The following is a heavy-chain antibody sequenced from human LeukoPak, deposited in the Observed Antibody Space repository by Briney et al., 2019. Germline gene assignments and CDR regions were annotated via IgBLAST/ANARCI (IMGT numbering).Heavy chain of an antibody. Sequence: GGSLRLSCAASEFTFSRFSMSWVRQAPGKGLEWVANIKTGGSETYYVDSVKGRFTISRDNSKNSLYLQMNSLRAEDTAVYYCARGPHREYLEQWLSGQFGYWGQGTLVTVSS. CDR1: EFTFSRFS. CDR2: IKTGGSET. D-gene: IGHD6-19*01. V-gene: IGHV3-7*03. J-gene: IGHJ4*02. CDR3: ARGPHREYLEQWLSGQFGY.